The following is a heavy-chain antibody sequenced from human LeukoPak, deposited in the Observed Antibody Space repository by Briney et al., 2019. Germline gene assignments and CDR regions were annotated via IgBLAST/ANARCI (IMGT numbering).Heavy chain of an antibody. CDR2: INHSGST. D-gene: IGHD1-26*01. CDR1: GGSFSGYY. CDR3: ARAPTLSSSMDV. J-gene: IGHJ6*02. Sequence: SETLSLTCAVYGGSFSGYYWSWIRQPPGKGLEWIGEINHSGSTNYNPSLKSRVTISVDTSKNQFSLKLSSVTAADTAVYYCARAPTLSSSMDVWGQGTTVTVSS. V-gene: IGHV4-34*01.